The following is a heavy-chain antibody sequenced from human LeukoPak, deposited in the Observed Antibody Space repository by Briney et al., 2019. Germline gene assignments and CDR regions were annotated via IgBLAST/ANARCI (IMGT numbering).Heavy chain of an antibody. V-gene: IGHV3-21*01. CDR2: ISSSSSYI. Sequence: GGSLRLSCAASGFTFSSYAMSWVRQAPGKGLEWVSSISSSSSYIYYADSVKGRFTISRDNAKNSLYLQMNSLRAEDTAVYYCARTLSGTVAYWGQGTLVTVSS. J-gene: IGHJ4*02. D-gene: IGHD1-1*01. CDR3: ARTLSGTVAY. CDR1: GFTFSSYA.